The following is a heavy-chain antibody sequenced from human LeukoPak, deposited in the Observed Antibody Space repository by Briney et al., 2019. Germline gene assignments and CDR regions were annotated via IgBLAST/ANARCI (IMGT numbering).Heavy chain of an antibody. CDR1: GIIFNNVW. D-gene: IGHD2-21*02. Sequence: KAGGSLRLSCAASGIIFNNVWMNWVRQAPGKGLEWVARIKSESDGGTTDYAAPVKGRFTISRDDSKNTLYLQMNSLKTDDTALYYCTTRRVDTGVVTGDFWGQGTLVTVSS. CDR2: IKSESDGGTT. V-gene: IGHV3-15*07. CDR3: TTRRVDTGVVTGDF. J-gene: IGHJ4*02.